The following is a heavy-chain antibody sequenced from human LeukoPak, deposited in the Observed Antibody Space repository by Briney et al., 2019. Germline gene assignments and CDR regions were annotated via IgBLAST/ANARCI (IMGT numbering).Heavy chain of an antibody. CDR3: AVTMVRGVIPYYYYGMDV. CDR2: INPNSGGT. V-gene: IGHV1-2*02. D-gene: IGHD3-10*01. J-gene: IGHJ6*02. Sequence: ASVKVSCKASGYTFTGYYMHWVRQAPGQGLKWMGWINPNSGGTNYAQKFQGRVTMTRDTSISTAYMELSRLRSDDTAVYYCAVTMVRGVIPYYYYGMDVWGQGTTVTVSS. CDR1: GYTFTGYY.